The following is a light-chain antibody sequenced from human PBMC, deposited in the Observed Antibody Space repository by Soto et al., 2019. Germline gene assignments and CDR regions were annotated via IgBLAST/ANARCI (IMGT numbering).Light chain of an antibody. CDR1: SSDVGNYNY. Sequence: QSVLTQPASVSGSPGQSMTISCTGASSDVGNYNYVSWYQQLPGKAPKLIIYDVSNRPSGVSDRFSGSKSGNTASLTISGLQAEDEADYYCSSYTSSTTLYVFGTGTKVTVL. V-gene: IGLV2-14*03. J-gene: IGLJ1*01. CDR3: SSYTSSTTLYV. CDR2: DVS.